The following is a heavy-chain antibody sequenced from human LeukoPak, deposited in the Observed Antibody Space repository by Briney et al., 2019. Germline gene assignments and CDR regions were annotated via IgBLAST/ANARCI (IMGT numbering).Heavy chain of an antibody. Sequence: GRSLRLSCAASGFTFSRYGMHWVRQAPGKGLEWVAVIWYDGSNKYYADSVKGRFTISRDNSKNTLYLQMNSLRAEDTAVYYCARDGYCSGGSSYAFGALYGMEVWGQGTTVTVSS. V-gene: IGHV3-33*01. CDR1: GFTFSRYG. CDR2: IWYDGSNK. CDR3: ARDGYCSGGSSYAFGALYGMEV. J-gene: IGHJ6*02. D-gene: IGHD2-15*01.